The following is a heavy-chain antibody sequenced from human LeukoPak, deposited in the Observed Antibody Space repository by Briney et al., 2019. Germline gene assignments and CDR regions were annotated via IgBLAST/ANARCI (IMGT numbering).Heavy chain of an antibody. Sequence: SETLSLTCTVSGGSISSYYWSWIRQPAGKGLEWIGRIYTSGSTNYNPSLKSRVTMSVDTSKNQFSLKLSSVTAADTAAYYCARGYCSGGSCYIPWFDPWGQGTLVTVSS. CDR2: IYTSGST. J-gene: IGHJ5*02. V-gene: IGHV4-4*07. D-gene: IGHD2-15*01. CDR1: GGSISSYY. CDR3: ARGYCSGGSCYIPWFDP.